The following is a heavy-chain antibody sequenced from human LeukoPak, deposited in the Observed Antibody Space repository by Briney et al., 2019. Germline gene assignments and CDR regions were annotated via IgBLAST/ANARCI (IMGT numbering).Heavy chain of an antibody. D-gene: IGHD3-16*02. CDR1: GYTLTELS. J-gene: IGHJ3*02. CDR2: FDPEDGET. V-gene: IGHV1-24*01. CDR3: ATNGVTFGGVIVRGAFDI. Sequence: GASVKVSCKVSGYTLTELSMHWVRQAPGKGLEWMGGFDPEDGETIYAQKFQGRVTMTEDTSTDTAYMELSSLRSEDTAVYYCATNGVTFGGVIVRGAFDIWGQGTMVTVSS.